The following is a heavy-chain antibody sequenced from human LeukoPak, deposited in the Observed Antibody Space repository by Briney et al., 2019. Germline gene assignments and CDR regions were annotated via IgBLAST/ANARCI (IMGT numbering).Heavy chain of an antibody. J-gene: IGHJ4*02. CDR3: ARLRSGWYFDF. D-gene: IGHD6-19*01. CDR1: GFTFGRYW. Sequence: GGSLRLSCAASGFTFGRYWMSWVRQAPGKGLEWVASVKQDESEKYYVDSVKGRVTISRDNAKKSVFLEMNSLRGEDTAVYYCARLRSGWYFDFWGQGTLVTVSS. CDR2: VKQDESEK. V-gene: IGHV3-7*01.